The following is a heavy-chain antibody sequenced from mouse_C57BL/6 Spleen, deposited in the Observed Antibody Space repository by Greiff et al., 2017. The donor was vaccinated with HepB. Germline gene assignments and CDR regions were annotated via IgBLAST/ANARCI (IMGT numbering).Heavy chain of an antibody. V-gene: IGHV1-15*01. CDR1: GYTFTDYE. CDR2: IDPETGGT. Sequence: VQLQQSGAELVRPGASVTLSCKASGYTFTDYEMHWVKQTPVHGLEWIGAIDPETGGTAYNQKFKGKAILTADKSSSTAYMELRSLTSEDSAVYYCKDYGSSYDYFDYWGQGTTLTVSS. J-gene: IGHJ2*01. CDR3: KDYGSSYDYFDY. D-gene: IGHD1-1*01.